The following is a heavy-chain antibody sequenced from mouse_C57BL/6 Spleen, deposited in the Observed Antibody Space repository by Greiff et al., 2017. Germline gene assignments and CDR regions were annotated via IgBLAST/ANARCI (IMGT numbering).Heavy chain of an antibody. J-gene: IGHJ2*01. V-gene: IGHV1-53*01. CDR3: ARPGAYYSNYVPYFDY. Sequence: QVQLQQPGTELVKPGASVKLSCKASGYTFTSYWMHWVKQRPGQGLEWIGNINPSNGGTNYNEKFKSKATLTVDKSSSTAYMQLSSLTSEDSAVYYCARPGAYYSNYVPYFDYWGQGTTLTVSS. CDR1: GYTFTSYW. CDR2: INPSNGGT. D-gene: IGHD2-5*01.